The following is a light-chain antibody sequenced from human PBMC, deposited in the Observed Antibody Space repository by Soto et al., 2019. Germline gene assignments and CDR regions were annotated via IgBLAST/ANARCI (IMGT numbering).Light chain of an antibody. J-gene: IGKJ1*01. Sequence: DIQMTQSPSSLSAAVGDRVTITCRASQTVTNYLYWYHQRPGKAPKLLIHSTSTLQTEVPSRFSGSGSGTDFTLTINSLQPEDFGTYYCQQSYSFPRTFGQGTKVDI. CDR2: STS. V-gene: IGKV1-39*01. CDR3: QQSYSFPRT. CDR1: QTVTNY.